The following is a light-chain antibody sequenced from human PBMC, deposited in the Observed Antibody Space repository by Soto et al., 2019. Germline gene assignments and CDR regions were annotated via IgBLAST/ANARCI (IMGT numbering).Light chain of an antibody. CDR3: QQYGSSPMT. V-gene: IGKV3-20*01. J-gene: IGKJ1*01. CDR1: QSVSSNY. Sequence: EIVLTQSPGTLSLSPGERATLSCRASQSVSSNYLAWYQQRPGQGPRLLVSGASTRATGIPDRFSGSGSGTDVTLTISRLEPEDFAVYYCQQYGSSPMTFGQGTKVEIK. CDR2: GAS.